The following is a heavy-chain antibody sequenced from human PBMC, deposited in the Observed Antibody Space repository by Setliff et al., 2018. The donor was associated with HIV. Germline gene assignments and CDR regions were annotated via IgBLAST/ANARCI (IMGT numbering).Heavy chain of an antibody. CDR1: GFTFSSYW. CDR2: IKYDGSEK. V-gene: IGHV3-7*01. J-gene: IGHJ6*02. CDR3: AREPHELRYFDWLLYPAYYYYGMDV. Sequence: PGGSLRLSCAASGFTFSSYWMSWVRQAPGKGLEWVANIKYDGSEKYYVGSVKGRFTISRDNAKNSLYLQMNSLRAEDTAVYYCAREPHELRYFDWLLYPAYYYYGMDVWGQGTTVTV. D-gene: IGHD3-9*01.